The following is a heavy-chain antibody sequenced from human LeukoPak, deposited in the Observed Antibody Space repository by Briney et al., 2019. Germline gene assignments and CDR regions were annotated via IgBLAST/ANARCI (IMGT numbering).Heavy chain of an antibody. J-gene: IGHJ5*02. CDR2: ISSGSSFM. Sequence: GGSLRLSCAASGFTFSRYSMNWVRQAPGKGLEWVSSISSGSSFMYYADSVKGQFTISRDNAKNSLYLQMNSLRAKDTALYYCARDYYDSSGSSRFDPWGQGTLVTVSS. V-gene: IGHV3-21*01. CDR3: ARDYYDSSGSSRFDP. D-gene: IGHD3-22*01. CDR1: GFTFSRYS.